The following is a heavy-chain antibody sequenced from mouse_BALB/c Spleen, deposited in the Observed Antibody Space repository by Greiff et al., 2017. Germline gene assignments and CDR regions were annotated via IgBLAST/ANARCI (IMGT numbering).Heavy chain of an antibody. J-gene: IGHJ4*01. Sequence: EVKVVESGAELVKPGASVKLSCTASGFNIKDTYMHWVKQRPEQGLEWIGRIDPANGNTKYDPKFQGKATITADTSSNTAYLQLSSLTSEDTAVYYCAREYGNDYYAMDYWGQGTSVTVSS. CDR2: IDPANGNT. V-gene: IGHV14-3*02. CDR1: GFNIKDTY. D-gene: IGHD2-10*02. CDR3: AREYGNDYYAMDY.